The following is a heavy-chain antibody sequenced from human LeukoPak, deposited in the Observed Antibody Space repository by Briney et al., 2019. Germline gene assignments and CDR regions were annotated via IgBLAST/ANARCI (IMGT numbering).Heavy chain of an antibody. V-gene: IGHV4-59*08. CDR2: IYYSGST. CDR3: ARLSRDTAMIPYAFDI. D-gene: IGHD5-18*01. Sequence: SETLSLTCTVSGGSISSYYWSWIRQPPGKGLEWIGYIYYSGSTNYNPSLKSRVTISVDTPKNQFSLKLSSVTAADTAVYYCARLSRDTAMIPYAFDIWGQGTMVTVSS. J-gene: IGHJ3*02. CDR1: GGSISSYY.